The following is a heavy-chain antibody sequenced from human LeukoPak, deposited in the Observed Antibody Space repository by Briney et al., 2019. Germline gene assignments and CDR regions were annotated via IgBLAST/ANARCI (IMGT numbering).Heavy chain of an antibody. CDR1: GFTFSSYL. J-gene: IGHJ4*02. V-gene: IGHV3-74*01. Sequence: GGSLRLSCAACGFTFSSYLMHWVRQAPGKGLVWVSRINSDGSSTSYADSVKGRFTISRDNAKNTLYLQMNSLRAEDTAVYYCARGGGYSYGFFDYWGQGTLVTVSS. CDR2: INSDGSST. D-gene: IGHD5-18*01. CDR3: ARGGGYSYGFFDY.